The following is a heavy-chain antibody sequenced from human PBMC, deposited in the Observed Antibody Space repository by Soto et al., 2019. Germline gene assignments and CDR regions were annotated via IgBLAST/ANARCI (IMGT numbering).Heavy chain of an antibody. J-gene: IGHJ6*02. V-gene: IGHV3-23*01. D-gene: IGHD4-4*01. Sequence: GGSLRLSCAASGFTFSSYAMSWVRQAPGKGLEWVSAISGSGGSTYYADSVKGRFTISRDNSKNTLYLQMNSLRAEDTAVYYCAKAGQYSNYSYYYYGMDVWGQGTTVTVSS. CDR1: GFTFSSYA. CDR3: AKAGQYSNYSYYYYGMDV. CDR2: ISGSGGST.